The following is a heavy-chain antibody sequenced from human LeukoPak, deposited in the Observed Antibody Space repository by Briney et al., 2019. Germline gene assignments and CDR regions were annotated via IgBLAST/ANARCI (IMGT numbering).Heavy chain of an antibody. J-gene: IGHJ5*02. Sequence: SETLSLTCTVSGGSISSYCGSWIRQPPGKGLEWIGYIYYSGSTNYNPSLKSRVTISVDTSKNQFSLKLSSVTAADTAVYYCARFVIYSGYDSAWYWFDPWGQGTLVTVSS. CDR3: ARFVIYSGYDSAWYWFDP. D-gene: IGHD5-12*01. V-gene: IGHV4-59*01. CDR2: IYYSGST. CDR1: GGSISSYC.